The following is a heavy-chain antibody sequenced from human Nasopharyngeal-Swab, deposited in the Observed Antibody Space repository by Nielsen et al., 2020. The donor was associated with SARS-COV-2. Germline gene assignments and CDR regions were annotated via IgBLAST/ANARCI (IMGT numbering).Heavy chain of an antibody. V-gene: IGHV3-33*01. D-gene: IGHD6-13*01. Sequence: GESLKISCAASGFTFSSYGTHWVRQAPGKGLEWVAVIWYDGSNKYYADSVKGRFTISRDNSKNTLYLQMNSLRAEDTAVYYCARGRAAAGTDPFDYWGQGTLVTVSS. CDR3: ARGRAAAGTDPFDY. J-gene: IGHJ4*02. CDR2: IWYDGSNK. CDR1: GFTFSSYG.